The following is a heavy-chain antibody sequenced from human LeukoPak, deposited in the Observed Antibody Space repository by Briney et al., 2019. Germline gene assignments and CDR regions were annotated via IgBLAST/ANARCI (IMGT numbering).Heavy chain of an antibody. CDR3: ARLKGSGNWFDP. J-gene: IGHJ5*02. Sequence: PSETLSLTCTVSGGSISSSSYYWGWIRQPPGKGLEWIGSIYYSGSTYYNPSLKSRVTISVDTSKNQFSLKLSSVTAADTAVYYCARLKGSGNWFDPWGQGTLVTVSS. V-gene: IGHV4-39*01. CDR2: IYYSGST. CDR1: GGSISSSSYY. D-gene: IGHD3-10*01.